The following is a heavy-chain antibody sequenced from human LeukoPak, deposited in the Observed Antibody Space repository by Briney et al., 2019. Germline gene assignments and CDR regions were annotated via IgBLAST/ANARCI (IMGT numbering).Heavy chain of an antibody. J-gene: IGHJ6*03. CDR3: ARGGSPLIAARLPPFRRYYYYYMDV. V-gene: IGHV1-46*01. CDR1: GYTFTSNY. Sequence: LGASVKVSCKAFGYTFTSNYMHWVRQAPGQGPEWMGIISPSGGSTTYAQKFQGRVTITRNTSISTAYMELSSLRSEDTAVYYCARGGSPLIAARLPPFRRYYYYYMDVWGKGTTVTVSS. CDR2: ISPSGGST. D-gene: IGHD6-6*01.